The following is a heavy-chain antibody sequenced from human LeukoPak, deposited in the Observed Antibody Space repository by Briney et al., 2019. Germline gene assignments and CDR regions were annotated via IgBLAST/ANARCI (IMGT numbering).Heavy chain of an antibody. D-gene: IGHD5-18*01. CDR2: ISFDGTNT. CDR1: GFTFSNYG. V-gene: IGHV3-30*18. J-gene: IGHJ4*01. CDR3: AKYRIQLWPRDPPHEIDF. Sequence: GGSLRLSCAASGFTFSNYGMHRVRQAPGKGLEWVAVISFDGTNTYYADSLKGRFSVSRDNSKNTVYLQLNSLRPEDTATYFCAKYRIQLWPRDPPHEIDFWGHGTLVAVSS.